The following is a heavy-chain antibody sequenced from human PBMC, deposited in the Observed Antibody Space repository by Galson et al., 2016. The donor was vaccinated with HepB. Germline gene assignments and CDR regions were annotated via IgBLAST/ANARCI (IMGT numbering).Heavy chain of an antibody. Sequence: SLRLSCAASGFTFTTYAMSWVRQAPGKGLEWVSGISDSDPSTYCADSVKGRFTISRDNSKNTLYLQMNSLRAEDTAVYYCARGRGADFWSGYHDYWGQGTQVTVSS. CDR1: GFTFTTYA. D-gene: IGHD3-3*01. CDR2: ISDSDPST. V-gene: IGHV3-23*01. J-gene: IGHJ4*02. CDR3: ARGRGADFWSGYHDY.